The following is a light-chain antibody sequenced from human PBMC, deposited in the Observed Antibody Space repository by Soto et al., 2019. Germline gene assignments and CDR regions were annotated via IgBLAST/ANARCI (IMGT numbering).Light chain of an antibody. CDR1: SSDVGAYNY. CDR3: SSYTTIATVV. Sequence: QSALTQPASVSGSPGQSITISCTGTSSDVGAYNYVSWYQQHPDKAPKLMIYDVSDRPSGVSNRFSGSKSANTASLTISGLQAEDEADYYCSSYTTIATVVFGGGTKVTVL. J-gene: IGLJ2*01. V-gene: IGLV2-14*01. CDR2: DVS.